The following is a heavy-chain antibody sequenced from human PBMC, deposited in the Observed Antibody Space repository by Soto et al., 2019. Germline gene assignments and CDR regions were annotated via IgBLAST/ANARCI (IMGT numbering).Heavy chain of an antibody. J-gene: IGHJ6*02. Sequence: ASETLSLTCTVSGGSISGYYWSWIRQPPGKGLEWIGYMYNTGSTVYNPSFKSRVTISVDTSKNQFSLKLNSVTAADTAVYYCARDLWGYCGTDCYPLDVLGQGTTVT. CDR1: GGSISGYY. V-gene: IGHV4-59*01. D-gene: IGHD2-21*02. CDR2: MYNTGST. CDR3: ARDLWGYCGTDCYPLDV.